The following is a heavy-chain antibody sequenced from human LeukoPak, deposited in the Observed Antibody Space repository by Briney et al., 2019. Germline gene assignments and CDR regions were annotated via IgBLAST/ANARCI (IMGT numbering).Heavy chain of an antibody. J-gene: IGHJ6*02. Sequence: GGSLRLSCAASGFTFSSYGMHWVRQAPGKGLEWVAVISYDGSNKYYADSVKGRFTISRDNSKNTLYLQMNSLRAEDTAVYYCAKELSDYGDYVYYYVMDVWAKGPRSPSP. V-gene: IGHV3-30*18. CDR1: GFTFSSYG. CDR2: ISYDGSNK. D-gene: IGHD4-17*01. CDR3: AKELSDYGDYVYYYVMDV.